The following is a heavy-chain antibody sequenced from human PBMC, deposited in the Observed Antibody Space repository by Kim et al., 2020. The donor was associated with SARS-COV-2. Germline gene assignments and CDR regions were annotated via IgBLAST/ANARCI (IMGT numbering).Heavy chain of an antibody. V-gene: IGHV4-39*01. J-gene: IGHJ4*02. CDR2: IYYSGST. CDR3: ARRYYGEVDY. CDR1: GGSISSSSYY. D-gene: IGHD4-17*01. Sequence: SETLSLTCTVSGGSISSSSYYWGWIRQPPGKGLEWIGSIYYSGSTYYNPSLKSRVTISVDTSKNQFSLKLSSVTAADTAVYYCARRYYGEVDYWGQGTLVTVSS.